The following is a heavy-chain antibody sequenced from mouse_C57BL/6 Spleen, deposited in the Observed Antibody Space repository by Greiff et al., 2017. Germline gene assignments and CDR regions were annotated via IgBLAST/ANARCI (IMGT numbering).Heavy chain of an antibody. Sequence: DVQLQESGPGLVKPSQSLSLTCSVTGYSITSGYYWNWIRQFPGNKLEWMGYISYDGTNNYNPSLKNRISITRDPSKNQFFLKLNSVTTEDTATYYGARTGGYDGTVDGYFDVWGTGTAFTVSS. CDR3: ARTGGYDGTVDGYFDV. CDR2: ISYDGTN. D-gene: IGHD2-2*01. J-gene: IGHJ1*03. V-gene: IGHV3-6*01. CDR1: GYSITSGYY.